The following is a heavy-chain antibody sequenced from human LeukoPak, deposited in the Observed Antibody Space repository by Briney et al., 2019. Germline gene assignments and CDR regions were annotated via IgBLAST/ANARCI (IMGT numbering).Heavy chain of an antibody. CDR2: ISYDGSNK. CDR3: ARRGSGSYYYFGY. Sequence: GGSLRLSCTASGFTLSNYGMHWVRQAPGKGLEWVAVISYDGSNKYYADSVKGRFTTSRDNSKNTLYLQMYSLRAEDTAVYYCARRGSGSYYYFGYWGQGTLVTVSS. D-gene: IGHD1-26*01. CDR1: GFTLSNYG. J-gene: IGHJ4*02. V-gene: IGHV3-30*19.